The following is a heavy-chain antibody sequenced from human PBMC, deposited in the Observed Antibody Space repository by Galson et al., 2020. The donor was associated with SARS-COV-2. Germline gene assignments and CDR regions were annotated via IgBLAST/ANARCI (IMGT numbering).Heavy chain of an antibody. J-gene: IGHJ4*02. CDR2: ISSDGSNR. CDR3: ARDLAAPGYYFDS. Sequence: GGSLRLSCAASGSTFSSYSMNWVRQAPGKGLEWVAVISSDGSNRYYAGSVMGRFTFSRDNSKNTLYLQVNNLRIEDTAVYYCARDLAAPGYYFDSWGQGTLVTVSS. CDR1: GSTFSSYS. D-gene: IGHD6-13*01. V-gene: IGHV3-30*05.